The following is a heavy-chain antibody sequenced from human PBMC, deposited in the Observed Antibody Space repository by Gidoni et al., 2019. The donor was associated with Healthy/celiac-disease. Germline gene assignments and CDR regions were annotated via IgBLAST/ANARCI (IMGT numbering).Heavy chain of an antibody. CDR2: TYYRSKWYN. Sequence: HVQLQQSGPGPVKPSQTLSLTCAISGDRVSSNSAAWNWIMQSPSRGLEWPGRTYYRSKWYNDNTVYLKSRITISPDTSKNQFYLQLNFVIPEDTAVYYCARNPYCSSTSCYGAGYYYGMDVWGQGTTVTVSS. CDR1: GDRVSSNSAA. CDR3: ARNPYCSSTSCYGAGYYYGMDV. V-gene: IGHV6-1*01. J-gene: IGHJ6*02. D-gene: IGHD2-2*01.